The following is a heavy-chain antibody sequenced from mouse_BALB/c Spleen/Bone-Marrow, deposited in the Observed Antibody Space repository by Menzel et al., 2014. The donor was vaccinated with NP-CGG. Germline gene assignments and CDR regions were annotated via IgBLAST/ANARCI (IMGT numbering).Heavy chain of an antibody. CDR1: GYTFTTYF. Sequence: QVQLKQSGPELVRPGASMRISCKASGYTFTTYFIHWVKQRPGQGLEWIGWIYPGNINIKYNENFKDKVTLTADKSSSTAHMQFSSLTSEDSAVYFCARGDYYRSVMVCWGQGPSATVSS. CDR2: IYPGNINI. J-gene: IGHJ4*01. D-gene: IGHD2-14*01. CDR3: ARGDYYRSVMVC. V-gene: IGHV1S56*01.